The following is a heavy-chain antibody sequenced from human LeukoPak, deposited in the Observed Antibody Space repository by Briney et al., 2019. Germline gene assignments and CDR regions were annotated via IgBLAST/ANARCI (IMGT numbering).Heavy chain of an antibody. CDR2: ISSGGTTK. D-gene: IGHD3-3*01. V-gene: IGHV3-11*04. CDR3: ARDYYDFWSGYYTGIFRY. CDR1: GFTFSDYY. Sequence: GGSLRLSCAASGFTFSDYYMSWIRQVPGKGLEWVSYISSGGTTKYYTDSVKGRFTISRDNAKNSLYLQMNSLRAEDTAVYYSARDYYDFWSGYYTGIFRYWGQGTLVTVSS. J-gene: IGHJ4*02.